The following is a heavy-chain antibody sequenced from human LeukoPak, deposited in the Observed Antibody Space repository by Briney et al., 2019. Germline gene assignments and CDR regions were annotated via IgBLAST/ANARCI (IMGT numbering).Heavy chain of an antibody. CDR1: GFTFSSYA. CDR2: ISGSGGST. CDR3: AKVPARPRYFDY. J-gene: IGHJ4*02. D-gene: IGHD6-6*01. V-gene: IGHV3-23*01. Sequence: PGGSLRLSCAASGFTFSSYAMSWVRQAPGKGLEWVSAISGSGGSTYYADSVRGRFTISRDNSKNTLYLQMNSLRAEDTAVYYCAKVPARPRYFDYWGQGTLVTVSS.